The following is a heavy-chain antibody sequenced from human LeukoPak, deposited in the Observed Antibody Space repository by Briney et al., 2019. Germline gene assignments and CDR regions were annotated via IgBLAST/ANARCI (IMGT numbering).Heavy chain of an antibody. CDR3: ARSINYDLFDL. CDR1: GFTFSSYW. Sequence: GGPLRLSCAASGFTFSSYWMHWVRQAPGKGLVWVSRISSDGSSTSYADSVKGRFTISRDNAKNTLSLQMNSLRAEDTAVYYCARSINYDLFDLWGRGTLVTVSS. V-gene: IGHV3-74*01. D-gene: IGHD3-3*01. CDR2: ISSDGSST. J-gene: IGHJ2*01.